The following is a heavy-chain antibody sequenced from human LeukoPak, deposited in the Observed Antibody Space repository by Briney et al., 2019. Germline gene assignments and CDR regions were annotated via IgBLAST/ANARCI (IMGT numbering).Heavy chain of an antibody. D-gene: IGHD1-26*01. CDR2: LYSGGST. Sequence: GGSLRLSCAASGFTVSSNYMSWVRQAPGKGLEWVSVLYSGGSTYYADSVEGRFTISRDNSKNTLYLQMNNLRAEDTAVFYCATDRGAGYFDLWGRGTLVTVSS. V-gene: IGHV3-53*01. CDR1: GFTVSSNY. CDR3: ATDRGAGYFDL. J-gene: IGHJ2*01.